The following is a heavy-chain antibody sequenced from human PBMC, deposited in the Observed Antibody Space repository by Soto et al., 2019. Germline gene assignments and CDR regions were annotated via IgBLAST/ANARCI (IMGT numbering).Heavy chain of an antibody. D-gene: IGHD5-12*01. CDR1: GFTFSSYS. V-gene: IGHV3-48*02. CDR2: ISSSSSTI. Sequence: GGSLRLSCAASGFTFSSYSMNWVRQAPGKGLEWVSYISSSSSTIYYADSVKGRFTISRENAKNSLYLQMNSLRDEDTAVYYCARDDIVATIYGMDVWGQGTTVTVSS. CDR3: ARDDIVATIYGMDV. J-gene: IGHJ6*02.